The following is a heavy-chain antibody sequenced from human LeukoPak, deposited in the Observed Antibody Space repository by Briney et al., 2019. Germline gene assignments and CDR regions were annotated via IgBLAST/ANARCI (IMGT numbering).Heavy chain of an antibody. Sequence: SGPTLVNPTQTLTLTCTFSGFSLSTSGVGVGWIRQPPRKALEWLALIYWDDDKRYSPSLKSRLTITKDTSKNQVVLTMTNMDPVDTATYYCAHRGWLLPQDAFDIWGQGTMVTVSS. CDR2: IYWDDDK. V-gene: IGHV2-5*02. D-gene: IGHD3-22*01. CDR1: GFSLSTSGVG. J-gene: IGHJ3*02. CDR3: AHRGWLLPQDAFDI.